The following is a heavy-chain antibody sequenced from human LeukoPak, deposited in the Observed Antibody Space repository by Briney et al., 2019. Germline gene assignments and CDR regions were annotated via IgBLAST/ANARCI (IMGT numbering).Heavy chain of an antibody. V-gene: IGHV4-59*08. CDR1: GGSMSSYY. J-gene: IGHJ4*02. CDR3: ARGARAGYNLEPFDY. Sequence: KASETLSRTCTVSGGSMSSYYWSWIRQPPGKGLEWIGYIYYSGSTKYNPSLKSRVTISVDTSKNQFSLKLSSVTAADTAVYYCARGARAGYNLEPFDYWGQGTLVTVSS. D-gene: IGHD5-24*01. CDR2: IYYSGST.